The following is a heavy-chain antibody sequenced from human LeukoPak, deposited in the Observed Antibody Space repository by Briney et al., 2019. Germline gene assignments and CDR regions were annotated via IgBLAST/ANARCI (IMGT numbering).Heavy chain of an antibody. V-gene: IGHV4-34*01. CDR3: ARRTKYYDFWSGYPGPHDY. CDR1: GVSFSGYY. D-gene: IGHD3-3*01. Sequence: PSETLSLTCAVYGVSFSGYYWSWIRQPPGKELEWIGEINHSGSTNYNPSFKSRVTISVDTSKNQFSLKLSSVTAADTAVYYCARRTKYYDFWSGYPGPHDYWGQGTLVTVSS. CDR2: INHSGST. J-gene: IGHJ4*02.